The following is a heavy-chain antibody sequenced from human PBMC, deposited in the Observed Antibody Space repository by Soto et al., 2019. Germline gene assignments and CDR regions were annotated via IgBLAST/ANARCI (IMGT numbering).Heavy chain of an antibody. CDR1: GGSISSYY. CDR3: ARSNYYDSSGYLWFLAFDI. J-gene: IGHJ3*02. V-gene: IGHV4-59*01. Sequence: SLTCTVSGGSISSYYWSWIRQPPGKGLEWIGYIYYSGSTNYNPSLKSRVTISVDTSKNQFSLKLSSVTAADTAVYYCARSNYYDSSGYLWFLAFDIWGQGPMVTVSS. D-gene: IGHD3-22*01. CDR2: IYYSGST.